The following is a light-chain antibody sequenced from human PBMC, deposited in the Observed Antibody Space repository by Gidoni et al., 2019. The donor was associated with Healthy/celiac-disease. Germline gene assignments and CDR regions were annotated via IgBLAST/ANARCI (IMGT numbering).Light chain of an antibody. Sequence: DIQMTQSPSSLSASVGDRVTITCQASQDISNDINWYQQKPGKAPKLLIYDASNLETGVPSRFSGSGSGTDFTFTISSLQPEDIATYYCQQYDNLPGTFGQGTKLEIK. CDR3: QQYDNLPGT. V-gene: IGKV1-33*01. J-gene: IGKJ2*02. CDR1: QDISND. CDR2: DAS.